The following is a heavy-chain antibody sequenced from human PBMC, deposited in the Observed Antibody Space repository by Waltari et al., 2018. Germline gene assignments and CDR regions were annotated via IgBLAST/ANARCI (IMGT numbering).Heavy chain of an antibody. CDR1: GYSISSGYY. D-gene: IGHD6-13*01. Sequence: QVQLQESGPGLVKPSETLSLTCAVSGYSISSGYYWGWIRQPPGKGLEWIGSIYYSGSTYYNPSLKSRVTISVDTSKNQFSLKLSSVTAADTAVYYCASVPQYSSRLDYWGQGTLVTVSS. CDR3: ASVPQYSSRLDY. V-gene: IGHV4-38-2*01. CDR2: IYYSGST. J-gene: IGHJ4*02.